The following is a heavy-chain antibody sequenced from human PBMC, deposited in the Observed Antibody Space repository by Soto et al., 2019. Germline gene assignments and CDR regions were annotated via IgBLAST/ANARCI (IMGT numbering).Heavy chain of an antibody. D-gene: IGHD3-10*02. Sequence: DVHLVESGGGLVQPGGSLRLSCAVSGFTFSSNHLRWVRQGRGEGLEWVSGIGPAGDSYYSGSVKGRFIISRENAKNSFYLQMNNLRAEDTAVYFCARLNVGVRSNSFDYWGQGTLVTVSS. CDR3: ARLNVGVRSNSFDY. J-gene: IGHJ4*02. CDR2: IGPAGDS. V-gene: IGHV3-13*01. CDR1: GFTFSSNH.